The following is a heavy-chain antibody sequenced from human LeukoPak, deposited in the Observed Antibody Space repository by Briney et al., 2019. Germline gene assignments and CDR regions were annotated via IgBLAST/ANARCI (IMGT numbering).Heavy chain of an antibody. CDR3: ARANPISEYYYDSSGYYYDDY. CDR2: IIPILGIA. Sequence: GSSVKVSCKASGGTFSSYAIGWVRQAPGQGLEWMGRIIPILGIANYAQKFQGRVTITADKSTSTAYMELSSLRSEDTAVYYCARANPISEYYYDSSGYYYDDYWGQGTLVTVSS. D-gene: IGHD3-22*01. CDR1: GGTFSSYA. V-gene: IGHV1-69*04. J-gene: IGHJ4*02.